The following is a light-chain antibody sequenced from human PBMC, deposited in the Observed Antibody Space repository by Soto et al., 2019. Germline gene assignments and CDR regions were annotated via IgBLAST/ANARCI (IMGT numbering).Light chain of an antibody. Sequence: QSVLPQPPSASAPPGQRVTISCSGGSSNIGDNPVNWYQHLPGAAPTLLIYNNNQRPSGVPDRFSGSKSGASASLAISGLRSEYEADYYCSTWDDTLDAYVFGTGTKLTVL. CDR2: NNN. J-gene: IGLJ1*01. CDR1: SSNIGDNP. CDR3: STWDDTLDAYV. V-gene: IGLV1-44*01.